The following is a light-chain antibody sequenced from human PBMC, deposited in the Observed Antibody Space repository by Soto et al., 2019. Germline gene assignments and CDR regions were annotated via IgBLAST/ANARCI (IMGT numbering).Light chain of an antibody. J-gene: IGKJ4*01. CDR3: QQYGSSPGQT. Sequence: EIVLTQSPGTLSLSPGERATLSCRASQSVSSSYLAWYQQKPGQPPRLLIHSASSSATGNPDRFSGSGSGGDFTRTTSRLEPADFAVYYCQQYGSSPGQTIGGGNKVEIK. CDR2: SAS. V-gene: IGKV3-20*01. CDR1: QSVSSSY.